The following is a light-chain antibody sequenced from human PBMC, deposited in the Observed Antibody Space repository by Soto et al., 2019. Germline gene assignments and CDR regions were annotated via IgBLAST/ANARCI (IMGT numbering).Light chain of an antibody. Sequence: DIQMTQSPSSLSASIGDRVTITCRASQGIGTYLAWYQQKPGKVPKLLIFAASTLHSGVPSRFSGSGSGTDFTLTISSLRPEDVATYYCQKYNSAPYTFGQGAKVEIK. J-gene: IGKJ2*01. CDR1: QGIGTY. V-gene: IGKV1-27*01. CDR3: QKYNSAPYT. CDR2: AAS.